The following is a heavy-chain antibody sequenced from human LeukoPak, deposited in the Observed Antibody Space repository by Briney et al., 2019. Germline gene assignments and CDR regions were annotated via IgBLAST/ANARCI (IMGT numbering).Heavy chain of an antibody. CDR2: IYHTGNT. J-gene: IGHJ4*02. D-gene: IGHD6-19*01. V-gene: IGHV4-59*12. CDR1: IDSIKNYY. CDR3: ARLGSGWVYFDY. Sequence: PSETLSLTCTVSIDSIKNYYWNWIRQPPGKGLEWIGYIYHTGNTNYNPSLKSRLSMSIDPSKNQFSLKLNSVTAADTAVYYCARLGSGWVYFDYWGQGTLVTVSS.